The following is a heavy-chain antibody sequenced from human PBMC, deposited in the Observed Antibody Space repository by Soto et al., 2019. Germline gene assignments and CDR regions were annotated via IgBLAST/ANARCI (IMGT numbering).Heavy chain of an antibody. CDR3: GKVADSGYYTVDR. Sequence: EVQLVESGGMLVQPGGSLRLSCAASGLTLSTSSMNWVRQAPGKGLEWISYIRRHTSVTAYADSVKGRFTISRDSAKNSLYLQMDSLRVGDTAVYYWGKVADSGYYTVDRWGQGTLVTVSS. CDR1: GLTLSTSS. D-gene: IGHD3-22*01. V-gene: IGHV3-48*01. CDR2: IRRHTSVT. J-gene: IGHJ5*02.